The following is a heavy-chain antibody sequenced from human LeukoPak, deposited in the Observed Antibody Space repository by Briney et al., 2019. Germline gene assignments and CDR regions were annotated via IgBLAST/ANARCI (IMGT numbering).Heavy chain of an antibody. CDR1: GGTFSSYA. Sequence: SVKVSCKASGGTFSSYAISWVRQAPGQGLEWMGGIIPIFGTANYAQKFQGRITITADESTSTAYMELSSLRSEDTAVYYCTRGTGARSHLDYWGQGTLVTVSS. CDR3: TRGTGARSHLDY. D-gene: IGHD1-14*01. J-gene: IGHJ4*02. V-gene: IGHV1-69*01. CDR2: IIPIFGTA.